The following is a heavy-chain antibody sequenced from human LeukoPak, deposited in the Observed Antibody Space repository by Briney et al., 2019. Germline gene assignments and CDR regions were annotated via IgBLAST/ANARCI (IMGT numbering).Heavy chain of an antibody. CDR2: INTNGSTT. CDR3: ARGRGGSYHY. J-gene: IGHJ4*02. D-gene: IGHD1-26*01. V-gene: IGHV3-74*01. Sequence: GGSLRLSCAASGFTFSNDWMHWVRQAPGKGLVWVSRINTNGSTTTYADSVKGRFTISRDNAKNTLYLQMNSLRVEDTAVYYCARGRGGSYHYWGQGTLVTVSS. CDR1: GFTFSNDW.